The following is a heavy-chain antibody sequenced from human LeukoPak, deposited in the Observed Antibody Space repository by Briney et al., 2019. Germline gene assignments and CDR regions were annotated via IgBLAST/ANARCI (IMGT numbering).Heavy chain of an antibody. D-gene: IGHD2-21*02. CDR2: IDPSDSYT. Sequence: GESLKISCKGSGYSFTSYWITWVRQMPGKGLEWMGRIDPSDSYTTHSPSFQGHVTISADKSISTAYLQWSSLQASDTAMYYCARHVTGVTPMSAAFEIWRQGTMVTVSS. CDR3: ARHVTGVTPMSAAFEI. V-gene: IGHV5-10-1*01. J-gene: IGHJ3*02. CDR1: GYSFTSYW.